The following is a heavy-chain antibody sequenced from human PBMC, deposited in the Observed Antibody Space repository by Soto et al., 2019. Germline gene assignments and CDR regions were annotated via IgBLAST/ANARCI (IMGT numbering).Heavy chain of an antibody. J-gene: IGHJ4*02. CDR3: ASAGLLVSVPYRPSRFDY. V-gene: IGHV3-7*01. Sequence: DVQLVEAGGGLVQPGRSLRLSCAASGFKFSDYWMSWVRQAPGKGLEWVGNIKHDTSEAHYADSVKGRFTITRDNKKNFLFLQDNGLRSDDPESYYCASAGLLVSVPYRPSRFDYWGLGTLVTVS. D-gene: IGHD3-16*02. CDR2: IKHDTSEA. CDR1: GFKFSDYW.